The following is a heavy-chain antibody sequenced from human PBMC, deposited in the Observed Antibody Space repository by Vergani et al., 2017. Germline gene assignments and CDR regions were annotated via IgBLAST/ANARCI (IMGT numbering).Heavy chain of an antibody. Sequence: QVQLVESGGGLVKPGGSLRLSCAASGFTFSDYYMSWIRQAPGKGLEWVSYISSSGSTIYYADSVKGRFTISRDNAKNSLYLQMNSLRAEDTAVYYCAAPRITGTTVMDYYYYMDVWGKGTTVTVSS. D-gene: IGHD1-20*01. CDR1: GFTFSDYY. V-gene: IGHV3-11*01. CDR2: ISSSGSTI. J-gene: IGHJ6*03. CDR3: AAPRITGTTVMDYYYYMDV.